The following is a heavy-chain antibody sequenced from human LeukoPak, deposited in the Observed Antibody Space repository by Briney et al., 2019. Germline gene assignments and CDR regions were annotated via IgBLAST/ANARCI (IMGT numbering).Heavy chain of an antibody. CDR3: ARNAAVATSRSWFDP. V-gene: IGHV4-59*08. D-gene: IGHD6-19*01. CDR1: GGSISRNY. CDR2: IYYSGST. J-gene: IGHJ5*02. Sequence: SETLSLTCTVSGGSISRNYWNWIRQPPGKGLEWIGNIYYSGSTNYNPSLKSRVTMSVDTSKNQFSLKLSSVTAADTAVYYCARNAAVATSRSWFDPWGQGTLVTVSS.